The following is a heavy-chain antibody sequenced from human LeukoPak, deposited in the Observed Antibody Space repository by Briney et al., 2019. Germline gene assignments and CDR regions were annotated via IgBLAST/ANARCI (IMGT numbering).Heavy chain of an antibody. V-gene: IGHV4-59*01. CDR3: ARAGAWQIDP. CDR1: GGSISSYY. CDR2: IYYIGST. J-gene: IGHJ5*02. Sequence: SETLSLTCTVSGGSISSYYWSWIRQPPGKGLEWIGYIYYIGSTNYNPSLKSRVTIAVDTSKNQFSLKLTSVTAADTAVYYCARAGAWQIDPWGQGTLVTVSS. D-gene: IGHD3-10*01.